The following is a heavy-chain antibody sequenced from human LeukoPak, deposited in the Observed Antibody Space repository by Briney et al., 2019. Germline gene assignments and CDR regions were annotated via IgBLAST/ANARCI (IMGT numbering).Heavy chain of an antibody. CDR2: ISGSGGSI. J-gene: IGHJ4*02. V-gene: IGHV3-23*01. D-gene: IGHD6-19*01. Sequence: PGGSLRLSCAASGFTFSSYAMSWVRQAPGKGLEWVSSISGSGGSIYYADSVKGRFTISRDNSKNTLYLQMNSLRAEDTAVYYCAKQNSVRVAGSEIDYWGQGTLVTVSS. CDR3: AKQNSVRVAGSEIDY. CDR1: GFTFSSYA.